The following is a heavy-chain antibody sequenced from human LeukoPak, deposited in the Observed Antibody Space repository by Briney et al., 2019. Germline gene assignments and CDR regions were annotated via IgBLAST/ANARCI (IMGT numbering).Heavy chain of an antibody. D-gene: IGHD3-10*01. J-gene: IGHJ4*02. V-gene: IGHV1-18*01. CDR2: NSGYNYNA. CDR3: VRDLGFRALDY. Sequence: GASVKVSCKDSGYAFTRYCISWVRQDPAQGLEWTGWNSGYNYNAKCAQKVLGRVTMLTDPSPSTGCMEVRSLRSDGTAVYYCVRDLGFRALDYWGRGPLVIVSS. CDR1: GYAFTRYC.